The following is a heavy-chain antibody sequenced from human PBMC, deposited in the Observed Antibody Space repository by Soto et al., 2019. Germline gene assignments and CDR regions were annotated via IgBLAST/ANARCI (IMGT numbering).Heavy chain of an antibody. Sequence: SETLSLTCAVSGGSISSGGYSWSWIRQPPGKGLEWIGYIYHSGSTYYNPSLKSRVTISVDRSKNQFSLKLSSVTAADTAVYYCARAFGKVRGVMGWGQGTLVTVSS. V-gene: IGHV4-30-2*01. J-gene: IGHJ4*02. CDR3: ARAFGKVRGVMG. CDR2: IYHSGST. CDR1: GGSISSGGYS. D-gene: IGHD3-10*01.